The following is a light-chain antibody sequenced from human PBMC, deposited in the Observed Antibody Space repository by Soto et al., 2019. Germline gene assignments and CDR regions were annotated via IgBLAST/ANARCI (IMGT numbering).Light chain of an antibody. V-gene: IGLV2-14*01. J-gene: IGLJ1*01. CDR2: EVF. CDR1: SGDIGYYNY. CDR3: SSYTSRSTLVV. Sequence: QSVLTQPASVSGSPGQSITISCTGSSGDIGYYNYVSWYQHHPGKAPKLMISEVFNRPSGVSDRFSGSKSGNTASLTISGLQAEDEADYYCSSYTSRSTLVVFGTGTKLTVL.